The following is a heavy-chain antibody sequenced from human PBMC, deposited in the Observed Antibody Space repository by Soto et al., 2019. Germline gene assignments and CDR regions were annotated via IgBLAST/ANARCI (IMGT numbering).Heavy chain of an antibody. J-gene: IGHJ4*02. CDR1: GYTLINYA. V-gene: IGHV1-18*01. D-gene: IGHD5-12*01. Sequence: QVQLVQSGPEVKKAGASVKVSCKASGYTLINYAITWVRQAPGQGLEWMGWINTYDGNTNYAENLQGRVTMTTDTSTSTAYMELRSLRSDDTAVYYCAKSPRGEMATYWGQGTLVTVSS. CDR2: INTYDGNT. CDR3: AKSPRGEMATY.